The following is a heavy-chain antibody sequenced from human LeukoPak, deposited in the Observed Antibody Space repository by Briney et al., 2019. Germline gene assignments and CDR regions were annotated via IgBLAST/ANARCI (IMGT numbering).Heavy chain of an antibody. Sequence: GESLKISCKGSGYSFTSYWISWVRQMPGKGLEWMGRIDPSDSYTNYSPSFQGHVTISADKSISTAYLQWSSLKASDTAMYYCARHGQNDILTGYYKFDYWGQGTLVTVPS. CDR2: IDPSDSYT. V-gene: IGHV5-10-1*01. CDR3: ARHGQNDILTGYYKFDY. J-gene: IGHJ4*02. D-gene: IGHD3-9*01. CDR1: GYSFTSYW.